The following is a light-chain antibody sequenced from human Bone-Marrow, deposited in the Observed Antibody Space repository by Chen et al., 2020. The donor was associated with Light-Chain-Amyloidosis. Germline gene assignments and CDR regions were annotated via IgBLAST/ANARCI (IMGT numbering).Light chain of an antibody. J-gene: IGKJ2*01. CDR2: WAS. CDR1: QSVLYSPNNKNY. Sequence: DIVMTQSPDSLAVSLGERATINCKSSQSVLYSPNNKNYLAWYQQKPGQPPKLLIYWASTRESVVPDRFSGSGSGTDFTLTSSSLQAEDVAVYYCQQYHSTPYTFGQGTKVEIK. CDR3: QQYHSTPYT. V-gene: IGKV4-1*01.